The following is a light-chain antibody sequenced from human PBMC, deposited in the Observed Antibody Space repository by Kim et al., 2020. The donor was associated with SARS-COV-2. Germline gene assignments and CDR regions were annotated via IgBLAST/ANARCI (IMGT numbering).Light chain of an antibody. Sequence: QSALTQPASVSGSPGQSITISCTGSSSDVGNYNLVSWYQQHPGKAPKLKIYEVTRRPSGVSNRFSGSKSGNTASLTISGLQAEDEADYYCCSYADSNTPVFGTGANVTVL. CDR3: CSYADSNTPV. CDR2: EVT. J-gene: IGLJ1*01. CDR1: SSDVGNYNL. V-gene: IGLV2-23*02.